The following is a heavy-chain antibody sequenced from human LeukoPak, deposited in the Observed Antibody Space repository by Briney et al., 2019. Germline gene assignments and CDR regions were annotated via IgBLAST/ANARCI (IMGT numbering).Heavy chain of an antibody. V-gene: IGHV3-21*01. Sequence: GGSLTLSCAASGFTFSSYSMNWVRQAPGKGLEWVSSISSSSSYIYYADSVKGRFTISRDNAKNSLYLQMNSLRAEDTAVYYCARVASYYGSGRTADLCDYWGQGTLVTVSS. CDR2: ISSSSSYI. CDR1: GFTFSSYS. J-gene: IGHJ4*02. D-gene: IGHD3-10*01. CDR3: ARVASYYGSGRTADLCDY.